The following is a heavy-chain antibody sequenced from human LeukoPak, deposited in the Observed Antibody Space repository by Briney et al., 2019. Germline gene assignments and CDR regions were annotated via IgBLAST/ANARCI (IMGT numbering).Heavy chain of an antibody. CDR3: AKSPDYYGMDV. Sequence: GGSLRLSCAASGFTVSSNYMSWVRQAPGKGLEWVSVIYSGGSTYYAGSVKGRFTISRDNSKNTLYLQMNSLRAEDTAVYYCAKSPDYYGMDVWGQGTTVTVSS. CDR1: GFTVSSNY. V-gene: IGHV3-53*01. J-gene: IGHJ6*02. CDR2: IYSGGST.